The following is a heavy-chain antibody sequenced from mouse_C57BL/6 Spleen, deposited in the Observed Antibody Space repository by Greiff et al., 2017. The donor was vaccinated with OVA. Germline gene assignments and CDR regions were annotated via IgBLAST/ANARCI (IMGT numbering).Heavy chain of an antibody. CDR1: GFTFSSYA. J-gene: IGHJ2*01. CDR3: ARGLLDY. V-gene: IGHV5-4*03. Sequence: EVKLGESGGGLVKPGGSLKLSCAASGFTFSSYAMSWVRQTPEKRLEWVATISDGGSYTYYPDNVKGRFTISRDNAKNNLYLQMSHLKSEDTAMYYCARGLLDYWGQGTTLTVSS. CDR2: ISDGGSYT.